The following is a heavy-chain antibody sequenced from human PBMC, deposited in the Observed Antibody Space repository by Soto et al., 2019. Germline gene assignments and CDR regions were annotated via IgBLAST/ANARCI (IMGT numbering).Heavy chain of an antibody. CDR3: ARDGVSGGYYYMDV. CDR2: IWFDGSNK. D-gene: IGHD3-16*01. Sequence: QVQLVESGGGVVQPGRSLRLSCAASGFSFSSYGMHWVRQAPGKGLEWVAGIWFDGSNKYYADSVKGRFTISRDNSQNTLYLQMISLRAEDTALYYCARDGVSGGYYYMDVWGKGTTVTVSS. J-gene: IGHJ6*03. CDR1: GFSFSSYG. V-gene: IGHV3-33*01.